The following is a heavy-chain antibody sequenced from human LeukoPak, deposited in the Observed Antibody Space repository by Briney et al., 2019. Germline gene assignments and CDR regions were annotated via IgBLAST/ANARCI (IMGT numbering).Heavy chain of an antibody. CDR3: ARRGDYSASGDY. D-gene: IGHD3-10*01. V-gene: IGHV3-73*01. CDR2: IRSKANSHAT. CDR1: GFIFSGSA. Sequence: GGSLRLSCAASGFIFSGSAVHWVRQASGKGLEWVGRIRSKANSHATAYAASVKGRFTIFRDDSKNTAYLQMNSVKIEDTAMYYCARRGDYSASGDYWGQGTLVTVSS. J-gene: IGHJ4*02.